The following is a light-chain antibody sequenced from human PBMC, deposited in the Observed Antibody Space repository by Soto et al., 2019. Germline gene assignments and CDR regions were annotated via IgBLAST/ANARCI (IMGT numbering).Light chain of an antibody. V-gene: IGLV1-51*01. CDR3: AAWDNSLSAVL. Sequence: QSVLTQPPSVSAAPGQTVTISCSGANSNIGNNYVSWYQQFPGTAPKLLIYDNNKRPSGIPDRFSGSKSGTSATLGITGLQTEDEADFYCAAWDNSLSAVLFGGGTKLTVL. CDR2: DNN. CDR1: NSNIGNNY. J-gene: IGLJ2*01.